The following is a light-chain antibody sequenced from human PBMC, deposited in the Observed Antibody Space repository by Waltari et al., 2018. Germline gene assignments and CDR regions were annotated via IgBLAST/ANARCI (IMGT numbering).Light chain of an antibody. Sequence: QXXLTQXXSXXXSPGXXITXSFTGTXSDVGNYNLVPWYQQYPGKAPKVMIYDDNRRPSGVSDRFSGSKSGNTASLTISGVQAEDEADYYCCXXAGXYTWVFGGGTKLTVL. CDR1: XSDVGNYNL. CDR3: CXXAGXYTWV. V-gene: IGLV2-23*01. CDR2: DDN. J-gene: IGLJ3*02.